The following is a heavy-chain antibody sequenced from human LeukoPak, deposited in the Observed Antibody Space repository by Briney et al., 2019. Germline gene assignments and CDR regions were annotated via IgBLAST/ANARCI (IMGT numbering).Heavy chain of an antibody. Sequence: YWSWIRQPPGKGLEWMGIIYPGDSDTRYSPSFQGQVTISADKSISTAYLQWSSLKASDTAMYYCAHTFDALPYDAFDIWGQGTLVTVSS. J-gene: IGHJ3*02. CDR1: YW. CDR3: AHTFDALPYDAFDI. D-gene: IGHD3-9*01. V-gene: IGHV5-51*01. CDR2: IYPGDSDT.